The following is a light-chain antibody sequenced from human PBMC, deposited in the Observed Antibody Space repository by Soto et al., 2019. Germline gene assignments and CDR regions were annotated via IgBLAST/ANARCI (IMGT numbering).Light chain of an antibody. CDR3: QQYINWPLT. Sequence: EMVITQSPATLSVSPGERATLSCRASQSVSSNLAWYQQKPGQAPRLLIYDASNRATGIPARFSGSGSGTDFTLTISSLQSEDFAVYYCQQYINWPLTFGGGTKVDIK. CDR1: QSVSSN. CDR2: DAS. J-gene: IGKJ4*01. V-gene: IGKV3-15*01.